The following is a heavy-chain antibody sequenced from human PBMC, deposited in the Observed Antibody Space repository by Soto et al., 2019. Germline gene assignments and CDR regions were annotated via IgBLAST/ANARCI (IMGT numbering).Heavy chain of an antibody. V-gene: IGHV4-30-2*01. CDR2: IYHSGST. CDR1: GGSISSGGYS. D-gene: IGHD3-22*01. Sequence: PSETLSLTCAFSGGSISSGGYSLSWIRQPPGKGLEWIGYIYHSGSTYYNPSLKSRVTISVDRSKNQFSLKLSSVTAADTAVYYCARAYYYDSSGYYPYYFDYWGQGTLVTVSS. J-gene: IGHJ4*02. CDR3: ARAYYYDSSGYYPYYFDY.